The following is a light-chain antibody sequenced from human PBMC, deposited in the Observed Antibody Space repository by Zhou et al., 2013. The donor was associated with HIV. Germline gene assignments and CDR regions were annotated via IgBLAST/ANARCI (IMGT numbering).Light chain of an antibody. J-gene: IGKJ5*01. V-gene: IGKV1-5*01. CDR2: AAS. CDR3: QQYNSYSVT. Sequence: DIQMTQSPSTLSASVGDRVTITCRASQNINKFLAWYQQKPGKAPKLLIYAASTLQSGVPSRFSGSGSGTEFTLTISSLQPDDFATYYCQQYNSYSVTFGQGTRLEIK. CDR1: QNINKF.